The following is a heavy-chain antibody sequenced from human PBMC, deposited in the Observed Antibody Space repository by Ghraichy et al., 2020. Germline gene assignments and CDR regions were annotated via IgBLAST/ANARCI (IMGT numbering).Heavy chain of an antibody. V-gene: IGHV3-23*01. CDR3: ANPTGGLSSFDY. J-gene: IGHJ4*02. D-gene: IGHD4-11*01. CDR1: GFTFTSFA. CDR2: ISGSGGST. Sequence: LSLTCAASGFTFTSFAMSWVRQAPGKGLEWVSRISGSGGSTDYADSVKGRFTISRDNSKNTLYLQMESLRPEDTAVYYCANPTGGLSSFDYWSQGTLVTVSS.